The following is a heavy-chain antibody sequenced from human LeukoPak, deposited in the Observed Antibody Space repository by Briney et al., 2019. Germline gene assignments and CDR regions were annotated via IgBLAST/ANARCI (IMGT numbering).Heavy chain of an antibody. J-gene: IGHJ4*02. Sequence: PSETLSLTCTVSGGSISSYYWTWIRQPPGKRLEWTGYIYYSGSTNYNPSLKSRVTISLDTSRNQFSLKLNSVTAADTAVYYCARVSGYDWESFYDYWGQGTLVTVSS. V-gene: IGHV4-59*12. CDR1: GGSISSYY. CDR2: IYYSGST. D-gene: IGHD5-12*01. CDR3: ARVSGYDWESFYDY.